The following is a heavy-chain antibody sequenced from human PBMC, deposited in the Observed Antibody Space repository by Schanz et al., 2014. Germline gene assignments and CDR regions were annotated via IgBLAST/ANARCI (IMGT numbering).Heavy chain of an antibody. CDR2: IIPVLNIA. Sequence: QLQLVQSGAEVKKPGSSVKVSCKLSGGTFSSYTISWMRQAPGQGLEWMGKIIPVLNIATYAQNFQGRVTITADKSTSTAYMELSSLRSEDTAVYYCARGNRLQYYDDIWGSYRDPSELDYWGQGTLVTVSS. V-gene: IGHV1-69*02. J-gene: IGHJ4*02. D-gene: IGHD3-16*02. CDR3: ARGNRLQYYDDIWGSYRDPSELDY. CDR1: GGTFSSYT.